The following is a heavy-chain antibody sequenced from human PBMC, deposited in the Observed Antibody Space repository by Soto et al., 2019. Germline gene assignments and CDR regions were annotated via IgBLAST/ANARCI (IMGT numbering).Heavy chain of an antibody. V-gene: IGHV4-30-4*01. CDR3: ARTTYYDFWRIHS. CDR1: GDSLSSGDYY. CDR2: IHKSGSS. Sequence: QVQLQESGPGLVKPSQTLSLTCTVSGDSLSSGDYYWSWLRQSPGNGLEWIAYIHKSGSSYSHPSPKRLLTTSPDTSINQFYLNLTSVYPADTAVYFGARTTYYDFWRIHSWGHGPLVTVS. J-gene: IGHJ5*01. D-gene: IGHD3-3*01.